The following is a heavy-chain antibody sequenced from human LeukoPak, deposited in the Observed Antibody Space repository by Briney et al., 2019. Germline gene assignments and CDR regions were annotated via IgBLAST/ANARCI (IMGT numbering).Heavy chain of an antibody. CDR2: ISGSGGRT. V-gene: IGHV3-23*01. D-gene: IGHD3-22*01. CDR3: AKRGYYYDSSGYPNWFDP. Sequence: GGSLRLSCAASGFTFTSYAMTWVRQAPGNGLEWVSSISGSGGRTYHADSVKGRFTISRDNSKNTLYLQMNSLRAEDTAVYYCAKRGYYYDSSGYPNWFDPWGQGTLVTVSS. CDR1: GFTFTSYA. J-gene: IGHJ5*02.